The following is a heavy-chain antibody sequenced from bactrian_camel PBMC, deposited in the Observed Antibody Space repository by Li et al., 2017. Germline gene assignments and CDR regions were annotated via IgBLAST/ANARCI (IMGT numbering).Heavy chain of an antibody. CDR2: ISEGGST. CDR1: GSTFGTYH. V-gene: IGHV3S40*01. J-gene: IGHJ4*01. D-gene: IGHD2*01. Sequence: QLVESGGGLVQPGGSLRLSCAASGSTFGTYHMSWVRQAPGKGLEWVSTISEGGSTYYADSVKGRLTISRDNAKNTLYLQLNNLKTEDTAMYYCAKRNSRAYRQYEEDRTYGQGTQVTV.